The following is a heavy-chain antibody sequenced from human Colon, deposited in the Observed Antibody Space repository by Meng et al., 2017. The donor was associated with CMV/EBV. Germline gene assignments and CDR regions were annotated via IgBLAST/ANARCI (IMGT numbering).Heavy chain of an antibody. CDR3: VKGRAVPGTSYFDY. CDR1: GFTFSSHW. Sequence: GESLKISCAASGFTFSSHWMHWVRQAPGKGLVSVSRINTDGSYVTYADSVKGRFTISRDNSKNTVYVQMNNLRVEDTAVYYCVKGRAVPGTSYFDYWGQGTLVTVSS. J-gene: IGHJ4*02. V-gene: IGHV3-74*03. D-gene: IGHD6-19*01. CDR2: INTDGSYV.